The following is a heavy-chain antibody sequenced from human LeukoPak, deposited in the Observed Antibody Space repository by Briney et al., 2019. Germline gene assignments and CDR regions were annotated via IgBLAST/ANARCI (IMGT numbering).Heavy chain of an antibody. CDR1: GSTFSSYS. V-gene: IGHV3-21*04. CDR2: ISSSSSYI. Sequence: GGSLRLSCAASGSTFSSYSMNWVRQAPGKGLEWVSSISSSSSYIYYADSVKGRFTISRDNAKNSLYLQMNSLRAEDTAVYYCAKLLRGVVVPYYDWWGQGTLVTVSS. J-gene: IGHJ4*02. D-gene: IGHD3-10*01. CDR3: AKLLRGVVVPYYDW.